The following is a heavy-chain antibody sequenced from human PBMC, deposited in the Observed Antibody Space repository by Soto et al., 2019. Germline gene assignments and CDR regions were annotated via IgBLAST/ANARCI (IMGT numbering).Heavy chain of an antibody. CDR3: ARAGAATLSDY. D-gene: IGHD2-15*01. Sequence: QVQLQESGPGLVKASEILSLTCTVSGGSIRNYYCSWIRQPPGKGLEWIGYIYYSGSTNYNPSLKSRVTISVDTSKKQFSLNLSSVTAADTAVYYCARAGAATLSDYWGQGILVTVSS. V-gene: IGHV4-59*01. CDR1: GGSIRNYY. CDR2: IYYSGST. J-gene: IGHJ4*02.